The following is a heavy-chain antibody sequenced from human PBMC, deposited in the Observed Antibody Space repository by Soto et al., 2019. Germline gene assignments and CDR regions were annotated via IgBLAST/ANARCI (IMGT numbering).Heavy chain of an antibody. J-gene: IGHJ3*02. CDR3: ARDRGIAAAGAAFDI. CDR1: GFTFDDYG. D-gene: IGHD6-13*01. Sequence: GGSLRLSCAASGFTFDDYGMSWVRQAPGKGLEWVSGINWNGGSTGYADSVKGRFTISRDNAKNSLYLQMNSLRAEDTALYYCARDRGIAAAGAAFDIWGQGTMVTVSS. CDR2: INWNGGST. V-gene: IGHV3-20*04.